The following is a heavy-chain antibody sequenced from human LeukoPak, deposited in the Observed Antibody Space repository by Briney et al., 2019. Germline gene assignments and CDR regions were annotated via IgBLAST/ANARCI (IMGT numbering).Heavy chain of an antibody. Sequence: PGGSLRLSCAASGFTFSDYYMSWIRQAPGKGLEWVAGIWYDGRQAYYADSVKGRFTISRDNAKNTLYLQMNSLRAEDTAVYYCARDTDTSGYFSWFDPWGQGILVTVSS. CDR1: GFTFSDYY. D-gene: IGHD3-22*01. CDR3: ARDTDTSGYFSWFDP. V-gene: IGHV3-33*08. J-gene: IGHJ5*02. CDR2: IWYDGRQA.